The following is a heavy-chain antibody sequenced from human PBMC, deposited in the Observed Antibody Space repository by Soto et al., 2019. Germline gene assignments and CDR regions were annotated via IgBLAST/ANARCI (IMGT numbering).Heavy chain of an antibody. Sequence: PGGSLRLSCSASGFTFSSYAMHWVRQAPGKGLEYVSAISSNGGSTYYADSVKGRFTISRDNSKNTLYLQMSSLRAEDTAVYYCVKDSGSYCSGGSCYLYYYYYYGMDVWGQGTTVTSP. CDR3: VKDSGSYCSGGSCYLYYYYYYGMDV. V-gene: IGHV3-64D*06. D-gene: IGHD2-15*01. CDR2: ISSNGGST. J-gene: IGHJ6*02. CDR1: GFTFSSYA.